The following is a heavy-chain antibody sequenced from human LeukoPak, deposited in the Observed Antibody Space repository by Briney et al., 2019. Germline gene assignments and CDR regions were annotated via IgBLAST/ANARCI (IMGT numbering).Heavy chain of an antibody. CDR2: SDASGGGT. CDR1: RYTFTTYY. V-gene: IGHV1-46*01. J-gene: IGHJ4*02. Sequence: ASLKVSCKASRYTFTTYYIHSVRQAPRQRLVCVGLSDASGGGTRYAQKFQGRVTMTRYTSTSTVYMELSSLRSEDTAVYYCASGYKTVSVFDHWGQGTLVTVSS. CDR3: ASGYKTVSVFDH. D-gene: IGHD5-24*01.